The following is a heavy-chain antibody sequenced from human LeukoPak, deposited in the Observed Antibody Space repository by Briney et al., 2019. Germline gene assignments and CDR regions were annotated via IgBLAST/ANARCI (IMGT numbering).Heavy chain of an antibody. V-gene: IGHV4-59*01. CDR3: AREPLTGWFDP. CDR1: GGSISSYY. J-gene: IGHJ5*02. Sequence: SETLSLTCTVSGGSISSYYWSWIRQPPGKGLEWIGYIYYSGSTNYNPSLKSRVTISVDTSKNQFSLKLSSVTAADTAVYHCAREPLTGWFDPWGQGTLVTVSS. D-gene: IGHD7-27*01. CDR2: IYYSGST.